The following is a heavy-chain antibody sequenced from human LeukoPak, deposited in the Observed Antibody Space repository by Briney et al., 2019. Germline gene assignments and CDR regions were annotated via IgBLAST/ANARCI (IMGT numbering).Heavy chain of an antibody. CDR1: GFTFSSYA. CDR3: AKLTNVAATGTFDY. Sequence: GGSLRLSCAASGFTFSSYAMGWVRQAPGKGLEWVSAISGSGASTYYADSVKGRFTLSRDNSKNTLYLQMNSLRAEDTALYFCAKLTNVAATGTFDYWGQGALVTVSS. J-gene: IGHJ4*02. V-gene: IGHV3-23*01. CDR2: ISGSGAST. D-gene: IGHD6-13*01.